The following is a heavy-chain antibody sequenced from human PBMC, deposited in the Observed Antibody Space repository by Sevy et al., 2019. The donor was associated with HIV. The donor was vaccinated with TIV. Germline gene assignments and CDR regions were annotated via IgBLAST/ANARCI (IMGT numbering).Heavy chain of an antibody. V-gene: IGHV6-1*01. CDR1: GDSVSSNNAA. Sequence: SQTLSLTCAISGDSVSSNNAAWNWIRQSPSRGLEWLGRTYYRSKWYNDYAVSVNSRISINPDTSKNQFSLQLNSVTPEDTAVYFCATGIPEWELGGHWFDPWGQGTLVTVSS. CDR2: TYYRSKWYN. J-gene: IGHJ5*02. D-gene: IGHD1-26*01. CDR3: ATGIPEWELGGHWFDP.